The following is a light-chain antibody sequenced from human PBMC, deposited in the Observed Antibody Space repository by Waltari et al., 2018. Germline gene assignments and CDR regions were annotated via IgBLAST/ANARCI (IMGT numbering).Light chain of an antibody. CDR1: RSNIGNNY. Sequence: QSVLTQPPTVSAAPGQKVTISCSGRRSNIGNNYVSWFQHLPGSAPKLLIYDNDQRPSGIPDRFSGSKSGASATLGITRLQTGDEANYYCATWDDSLSGAVFGSGTEVTVL. CDR2: DND. J-gene: IGLJ6*01. CDR3: ATWDDSLSGAV. V-gene: IGLV1-51*01.